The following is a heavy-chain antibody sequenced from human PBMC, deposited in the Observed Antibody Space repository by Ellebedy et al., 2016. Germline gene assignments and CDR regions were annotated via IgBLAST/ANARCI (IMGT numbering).Heavy chain of an antibody. CDR2: IKQDGSQK. CDR1: GSGFSFRDSL. J-gene: IGHJ4*02. CDR3: ARGSRIPTFGVGV. V-gene: IGHV3-7*01. D-gene: IGHD3-3*01. Sequence: GGSLRLSCTGSGSGFSFRDSLMTWVRQAPGKGLEWVASIKQDGSQKDYLDSVKGRFTISRDNAKNSLHLQMNSLRDEDAAVYYCARGSRIPTFGVGVWGQGALVTVSS.